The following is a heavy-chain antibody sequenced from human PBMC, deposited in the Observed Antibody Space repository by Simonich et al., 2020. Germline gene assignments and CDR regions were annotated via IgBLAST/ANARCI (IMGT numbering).Heavy chain of an antibody. Sequence: QVQLVQSGAEVKKPGASVKVSCKASEYTFTGYYMHWVRQAPVQGLEWRGWINPNSGGTNYAQKVQGRITMTRDTSISTAYMELSRLRSDDTAVYYCARGGLGHWYFDLWGRGTLVTVSS. D-gene: IGHD6-25*01. CDR2: INPNSGGT. CDR3: ARGGLGHWYFDL. CDR1: EYTFTGYY. V-gene: IGHV1-2*02. J-gene: IGHJ2*01.